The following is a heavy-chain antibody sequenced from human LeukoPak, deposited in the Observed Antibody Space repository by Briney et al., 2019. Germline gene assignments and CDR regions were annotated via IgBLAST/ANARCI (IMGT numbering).Heavy chain of an antibody. J-gene: IGHJ6*03. CDR2: ISWNSRVT. Sequence: GGSLRLSCAASGFTFDDYAMHWVRQAPGKGLQWVASISWNSRVTGYAASVKGRFTISRDNARNSLYLQMNSLRPDDTAFYYCAKDSEGGTYFFDYMDVWGKGTTVTVS. CDR3: AKDSEGGTYFFDYMDV. V-gene: IGHV3-9*01. D-gene: IGHD3-3*01. CDR1: GFTFDDYA.